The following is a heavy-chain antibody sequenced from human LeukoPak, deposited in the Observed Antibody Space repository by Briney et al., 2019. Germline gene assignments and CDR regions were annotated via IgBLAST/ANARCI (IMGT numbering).Heavy chain of an antibody. V-gene: IGHV1-18*01. Sequence: AASVTVSCKASGYTFTSYGISWVRQAPGQGLEWMGWISAYNGNTNYAQKLQGRVTMTTVTSTSTAYMELRSLRSDDTAVYYCARDGLLERAFDIWGQGTMVTVSS. D-gene: IGHD2-15*01. J-gene: IGHJ3*02. CDR1: GYTFTSYG. CDR3: ARDGLLERAFDI. CDR2: ISAYNGNT.